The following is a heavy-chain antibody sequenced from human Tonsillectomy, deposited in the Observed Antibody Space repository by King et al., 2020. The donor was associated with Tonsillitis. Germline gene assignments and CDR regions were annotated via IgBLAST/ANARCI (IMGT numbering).Heavy chain of an antibody. CDR2: IVVGSGNT. V-gene: IGHV1-58*02. Sequence: QLVESGPEVKKPGTSVKVSCKASGFTFTSSAMQWVRQARGQRLEWIGWIVVGSGNTNYAQKFQERVTITRDMSTSTAYMELSSLRSEDTAVYYCAAESGYGSGSYYGMDVWGQGTTVTVSS. CDR3: AAESGYGSGSYYGMDV. J-gene: IGHJ6*02. CDR1: GFTFTSSA. D-gene: IGHD3-10*01.